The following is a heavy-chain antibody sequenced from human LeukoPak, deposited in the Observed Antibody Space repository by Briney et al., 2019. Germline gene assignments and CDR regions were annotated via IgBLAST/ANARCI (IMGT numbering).Heavy chain of an antibody. V-gene: IGHV3-23*01. D-gene: IGHD3-16*01. Sequence: GGSLRLSCAAPGFTFFNYAMTWVRQAPVKGLEWVSAVRGNGDTFYADPVKGRFIVSRDESRNTLHLQMDSLRAEDTAVYYCAKDDGRVLWLVDWGQGTLVTVSS. CDR1: GFTFFNYA. CDR2: VRGNGDT. CDR3: AKDDGRVLWLVD. J-gene: IGHJ4*02.